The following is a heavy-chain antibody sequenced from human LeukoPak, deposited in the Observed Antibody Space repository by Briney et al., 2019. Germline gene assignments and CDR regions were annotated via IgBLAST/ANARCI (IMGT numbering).Heavy chain of an antibody. CDR2: INHSGST. CDR1: GGCFSGYY. J-gene: IGHJ3*02. Sequence: SETLSLTCAVYGGCFSGYYWSWIRQPPGKGRECIGEINHSGSTNYNPSLKSRVTISVDTSKNQFSLKLSSVTAADTAVYYCARGGYYGPDAFDIWGQGTMVTVSS. D-gene: IGHD3-10*01. V-gene: IGHV4-34*01. CDR3: ARGGYYGPDAFDI.